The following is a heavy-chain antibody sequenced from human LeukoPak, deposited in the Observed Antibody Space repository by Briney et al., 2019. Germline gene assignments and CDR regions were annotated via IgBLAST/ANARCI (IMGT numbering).Heavy chain of an antibody. CDR3: ARRRVYSGSGEFDF. Sequence: KSSETLSLTCTVSGGSMSGYYWSWIRQPPGKGLEWIGYIHYSGTTNYNPSLKSPVTISLDTSRNQFSLKLRSVTTADTAVYYCARRRVYSGSGEFDFWGQGTLVTVSS. CDR1: GGSMSGYY. CDR2: IHYSGTT. D-gene: IGHD5-12*01. V-gene: IGHV4-59*01. J-gene: IGHJ4*02.